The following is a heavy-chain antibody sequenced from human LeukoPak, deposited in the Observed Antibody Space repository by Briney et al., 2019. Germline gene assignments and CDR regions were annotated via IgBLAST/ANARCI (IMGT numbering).Heavy chain of an antibody. CDR1: GGSISSGGYY. J-gene: IGHJ6*02. CDR3: ARDAAAGTIAYYYYYGMDV. D-gene: IGHD6-13*01. Sequence: SQTLSLTCTVSGGSISSGGYYWSWIRQHPGKGLEWIGYIYYSGSTYYNPSLKSRVTISVDTSKNQFSLKLSSVTAADTAVYYCARDAAAGTIAYYYYYGMDVWGQGTTVTVSS. CDR2: IYYSGST. V-gene: IGHV4-31*03.